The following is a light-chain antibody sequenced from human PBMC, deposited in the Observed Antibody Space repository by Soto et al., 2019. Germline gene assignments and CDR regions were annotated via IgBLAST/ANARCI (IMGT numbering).Light chain of an antibody. J-gene: IGKJ4*01. CDR3: QHFGSSPLT. CDR2: GAS. CDR1: QSVSSTY. Sequence: EIVLTQSPGTLSLSPGERATLSCRASQSVSSTYLAWYQQKPGQAPRLLLYGASSRATGIPDRFSGSGSGTDFTLTISRLDPEDFAVYYCQHFGSSPLTFGGGTKVDIK. V-gene: IGKV3-20*01.